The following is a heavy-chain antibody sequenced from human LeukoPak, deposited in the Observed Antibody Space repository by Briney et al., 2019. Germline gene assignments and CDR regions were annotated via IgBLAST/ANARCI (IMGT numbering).Heavy chain of an antibody. CDR2: IYYSGST. CDR3: ASRGSYYHSLFDY. CDR1: GGSISSSSYY. Sequence: SETLSLTCTVSGGSISSSSYYWGWIRQPPGKGLEWIGSIYYSGSTYYNPSLQSRVTISVDTSKNQFSLKLSSVTAADTAVYYCASRGSYYHSLFDYWGQGTLVTVSS. D-gene: IGHD1-26*01. V-gene: IGHV4-39*01. J-gene: IGHJ4*02.